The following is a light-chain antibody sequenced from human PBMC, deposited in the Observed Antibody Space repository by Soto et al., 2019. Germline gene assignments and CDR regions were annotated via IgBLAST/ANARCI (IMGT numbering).Light chain of an antibody. CDR2: QAW. J-gene: IGKJ1*01. V-gene: IGKV1-9*01. CDR1: QTISTY. CDR3: QRYNSYRT. Sequence: DIQLTQSPSSLSASVGDRATITCRASQTISTYLHWYQQKPGPGPKLLSYQAWNLHTGIPARFSGSGSGTEFTLTISSLQPVEFETYYCQRYNSYRTFGQGTKVDIK.